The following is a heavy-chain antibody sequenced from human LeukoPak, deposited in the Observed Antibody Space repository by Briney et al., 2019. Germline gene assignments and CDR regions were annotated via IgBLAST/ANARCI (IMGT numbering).Heavy chain of an antibody. D-gene: IGHD1-7*01. Sequence: PSETLSLTCAVYGGSFSGYYWTWIRQPPGKGLEWIGEINHSGSTNYNPSLKSRVTISVDTSKNQFSLKLSSVTAADTAVYYCARSRITGASPLSHWGQGTLVTVSS. J-gene: IGHJ4*02. CDR1: GGSFSGYY. CDR2: INHSGST. V-gene: IGHV4-34*01. CDR3: ARSRITGASPLSH.